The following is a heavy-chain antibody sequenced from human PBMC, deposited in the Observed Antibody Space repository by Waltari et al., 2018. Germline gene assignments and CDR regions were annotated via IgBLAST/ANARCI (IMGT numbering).Heavy chain of an antibody. V-gene: IGHV1-69*01. CDR3: ARDRRDDNNSVRWLDP. J-gene: IGHJ5*02. D-gene: IGHD1-1*01. CDR2: IIPMFGKA. Sequence: QVQVVESGAEVKKPGSSVKVSCKASGGTFNTYAISWVRQAPGQGLEWMGGIIPMFGKATYAQKCQGRVTITAAESTTTVYMELSSLTSDDTAVYFCARDRRDDNNSVRWLDPWGQGTLVTVSS. CDR1: GGTFNTYA.